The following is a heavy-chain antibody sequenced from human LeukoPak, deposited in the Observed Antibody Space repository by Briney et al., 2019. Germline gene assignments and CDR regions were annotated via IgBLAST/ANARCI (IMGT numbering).Heavy chain of an antibody. J-gene: IGHJ4*02. CDR2: IYSDGST. V-gene: IGHV3-66*02. CDR1: GFTVTSNY. Sequence: GGSLRLSCAASGFTVTSNYMSWVRQAPGKGLEWVSIIYSDGSTYYADSVKGRFTISRDNSKNTLYLQMNSLRLEDTAVYYYAREGSGWYPFDYWGQGTLVTVSS. D-gene: IGHD6-19*01. CDR3: AREGSGWYPFDY.